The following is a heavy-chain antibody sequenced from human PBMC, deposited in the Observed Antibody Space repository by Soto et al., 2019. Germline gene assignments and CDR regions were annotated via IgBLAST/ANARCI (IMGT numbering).Heavy chain of an antibody. V-gene: IGHV3-33*01. CDR3: AGGGITMVRGVIAGYDAFDI. J-gene: IGHJ3*02. CDR1: GFTFSSYG. CDR2: IWYDGSNK. Sequence: QVQLVESGGGVVQPGRSLRLSCAASGFTFSSYGMHWVRQAPGKGLEWVAVIWYDGSNKYYADSVKGRFTISRDNSKNTLYLKMNSLRAEDTAVYYCAGGGITMVRGVIAGYDAFDIWGQGTMVTVSS. D-gene: IGHD3-10*01.